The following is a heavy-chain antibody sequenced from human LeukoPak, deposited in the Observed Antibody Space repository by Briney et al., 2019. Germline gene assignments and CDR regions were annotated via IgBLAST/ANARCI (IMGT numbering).Heavy chain of an antibody. J-gene: IGHJ4*02. CDR2: IWYDGSNK. Sequence: GRSLRLSCVASGFTLSSYGMHWVRQAPGKGLEWVAVIWYDGSNKNCADSVKGRFTISRDNSKNTLYLQMNSLRAEDTAVYYCAKDSNESLDYWGQGTLVTVSS. D-gene: IGHD2-2*01. V-gene: IGHV3-33*06. CDR1: GFTLSSYG. CDR3: AKDSNESLDY.